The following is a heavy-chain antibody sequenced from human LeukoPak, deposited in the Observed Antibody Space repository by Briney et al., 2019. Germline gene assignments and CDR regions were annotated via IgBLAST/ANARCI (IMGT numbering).Heavy chain of an antibody. D-gene: IGHD2-2*01. CDR2: IYYSGST. Sequence: SETLSLTCTVSGGSISSGDYYWSWIRQPPGKGLEWIGYIYYSGSTYYNPSLKSRVTISVDTSKNQFSLKLSSVTAADTAVYYCARGGAPAAYHGEYFQHWGQGTLVTVSS. CDR1: GGSISSGDYY. V-gene: IGHV4-30-4*08. J-gene: IGHJ1*01. CDR3: ARGGAPAAYHGEYFQH.